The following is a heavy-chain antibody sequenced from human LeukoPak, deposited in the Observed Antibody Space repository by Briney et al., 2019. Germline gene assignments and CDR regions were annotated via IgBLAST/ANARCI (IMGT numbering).Heavy chain of an antibody. J-gene: IGHJ4*02. CDR3: ARDFAMGSYGY. V-gene: IGHV4-39*07. D-gene: IGHD1-26*01. Sequence: SETLSLTCTVSGGSISSSSYYWGWIRQPPGKGLEWIGSIYYSGPTYYNPSLKSRVTISVDTSKTQYSLKLSSVTAADTAVYYCARDFAMGSYGYWGQGTLVTVSS. CDR2: IYYSGPT. CDR1: GGSISSSSYY.